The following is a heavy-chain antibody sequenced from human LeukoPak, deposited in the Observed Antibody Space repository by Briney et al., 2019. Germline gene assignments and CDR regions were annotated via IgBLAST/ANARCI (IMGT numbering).Heavy chain of an antibody. D-gene: IGHD6-13*01. CDR2: IYYSGST. V-gene: IGHV4-31*03. CDR3: ARTNIRAAAGTYYYYGMDV. J-gene: IGHJ6*02. Sequence: SETLSLTCTVSGGSISSGGYYWSWIRQHPGKGLEWIGYIYYSGSTYYNPSLKSRVTISVDTSKNQFSLKLSSVTAADTAVYYCARTNIRAAAGTYYYYGMDVWGQGTTVTVSS. CDR1: GGSISSGGYY.